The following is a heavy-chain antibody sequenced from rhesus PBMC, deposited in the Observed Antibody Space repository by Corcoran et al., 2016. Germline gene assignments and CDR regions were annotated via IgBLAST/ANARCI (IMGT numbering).Heavy chain of an antibody. CDR1: GCSIRSTY. CDR2: IYGSGRST. J-gene: IGHJ4*01. CDR3: VRLLSYYYASFDY. D-gene: IGHD3-16*01. Sequence: QLQLQESAPGLVKPSATLSVTCAVSGCSIRSTYWSSLGPAPGTGLEWIGNIYGSGRSTNYNPSLKSRVTLSVDTSKNQFSLKLSSVTAADTAVYYCVRLLSYYYASFDYWGQGVLVTVSS. V-gene: IGHV4-169*01.